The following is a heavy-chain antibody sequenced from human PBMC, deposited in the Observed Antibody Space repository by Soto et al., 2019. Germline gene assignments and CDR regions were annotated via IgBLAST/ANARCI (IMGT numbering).Heavy chain of an antibody. J-gene: IGHJ4*02. CDR2: IKSKTDGGTT. CDR1: GFTFSNAW. V-gene: IGHV3-15*01. Sequence: VQLVESGGGLVKPGGSLRLSCAASGFTFSNAWMSWVRQAPGKGLEWVGRIKSKTDGGTTDYAAPVKGRFTISRDDSKNTLYLQMNSLKTEDTAVYYCTTEVYYDILTGYYPSDYWGQGTLVTVSS. D-gene: IGHD3-9*01. CDR3: TTEVYYDILTGYYPSDY.